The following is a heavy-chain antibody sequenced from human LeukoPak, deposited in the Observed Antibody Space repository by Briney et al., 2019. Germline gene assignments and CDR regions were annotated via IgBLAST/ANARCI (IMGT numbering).Heavy chain of an antibody. Sequence: ASVKVSCKASGGTFSSYAISWVRQAPGQGLEWMGGIIPIFGTANYAQKFQGRVTITADESTSTAYMELSSLRSEDTAVYYCARGLRQQQKPVTYYYYMDVWGKGTTVTISS. D-gene: IGHD6-13*01. CDR1: GGTFSSYA. CDR3: ARGLRQQQKPVTYYYYMDV. V-gene: IGHV1-69*13. J-gene: IGHJ6*03. CDR2: IIPIFGTA.